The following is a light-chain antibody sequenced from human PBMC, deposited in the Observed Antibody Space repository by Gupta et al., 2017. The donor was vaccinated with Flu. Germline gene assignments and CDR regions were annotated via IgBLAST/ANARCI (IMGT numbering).Light chain of an antibody. Sequence: QSALTQPASVSGSPGQSIAISCTGTSSDIGAYNYVSWYQQYPGKAPKLMMYEVSTRPSGVATCFSGSNSGNTASLTICVLQDEDEDYYCCDSYGAVWVFGGGTKVTVL. CDR1: SSDIGAYNY. CDR3: DSYGAVWV. J-gene: IGLJ2*01. V-gene: IGLV2-14*01. CDR2: EVS.